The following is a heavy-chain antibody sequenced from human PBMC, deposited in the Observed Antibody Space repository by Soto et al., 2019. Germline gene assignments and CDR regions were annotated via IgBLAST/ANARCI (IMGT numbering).Heavy chain of an antibody. CDR3: AREDYGDYCYGMDV. CDR1: GGSVSSGSYY. D-gene: IGHD4-17*01. CDR2: IYYSGST. Sequence: QVQLQESGPGLVKPSETLSLTCTVSGGSVSSGSYYWSWIRQPPGKGLEWIGYIYYSGSTNYNPALKSRVTISVDTSKNQFSLKLSSVTAADTAVYYCAREDYGDYCYGMDVWGQGTTVTVSS. V-gene: IGHV4-61*01. J-gene: IGHJ6*02.